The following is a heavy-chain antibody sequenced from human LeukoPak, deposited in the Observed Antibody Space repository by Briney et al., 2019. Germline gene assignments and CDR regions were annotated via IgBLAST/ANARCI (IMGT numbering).Heavy chain of an antibody. V-gene: IGHV3-30*02. CDR3: ARGSRYGDYPYYCDF. D-gene: IGHD4-17*01. CDR1: GFTFGSYG. CDR2: VRYDGNNP. Sequence: GGSLRLSCAASGFTFGSYGMHWVRQAPGKGLDWVAFVRYDGNNPYYSTSVKGRFTISRDNSKNTVLLQMNNLRLEDAAVYYCARGSRYGDYPYYCDFWGQGTLVTVSS. J-gene: IGHJ4*02.